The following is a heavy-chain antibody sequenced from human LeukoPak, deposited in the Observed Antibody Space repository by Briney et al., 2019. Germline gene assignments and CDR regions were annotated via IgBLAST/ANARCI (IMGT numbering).Heavy chain of an antibody. D-gene: IGHD5-18*01. CDR1: GFTFRNYW. CDR3: ARHLSTSRYSSLAL. CDR2: IKQDATET. J-gene: IGHJ4*01. Sequence: GGSLRLSCAASGFTFRNYWMSWVRQAPGKGLEWLAYIKQDATETYYADSVEGRFTVSRDNSKKSLNLQMSSLRVEDTAMYYCARHLSTSRYSSLALWGQGSLVTVFS. V-gene: IGHV3-7*01.